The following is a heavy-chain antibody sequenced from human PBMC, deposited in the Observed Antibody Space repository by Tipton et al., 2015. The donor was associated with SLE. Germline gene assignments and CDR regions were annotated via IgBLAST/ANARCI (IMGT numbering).Heavy chain of an antibody. V-gene: IGHV4-59*12. CDR2: IYYSGGT. CDR3: TRSMRGFSSGWYLDD. CDR1: GGSISSYY. D-gene: IGHD6-19*01. Sequence: LSLTCTVSGGSISSYYWSWIRQPPGEGLEWIGYIYYSGGTFYNPSLKSRVPISVDTSKSPFSLKLTSVTAADTAMYYCTRSMRGFSSGWYLDDWGQGTLVTVSS. J-gene: IGHJ4*02.